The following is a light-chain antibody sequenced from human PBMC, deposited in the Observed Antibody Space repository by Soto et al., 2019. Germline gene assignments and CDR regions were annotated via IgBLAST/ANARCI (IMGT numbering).Light chain of an antibody. Sequence: EIVVTQSPATLSVSPGERATLSCRASQSVGINVAWYQQKPGQAPSLLIYEGSTRATGIPARFSGSGSGTDFTLTISSLQSGDLAVYHCQQYNSWPRTFGQGNKVEIK. V-gene: IGKV3-15*01. CDR3: QQYNSWPRT. CDR1: QSVGIN. CDR2: EGS. J-gene: IGKJ1*01.